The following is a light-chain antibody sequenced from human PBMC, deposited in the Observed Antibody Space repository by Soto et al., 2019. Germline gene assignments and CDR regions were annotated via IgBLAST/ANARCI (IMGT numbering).Light chain of an antibody. Sequence: QSVLTQPPSASGTPGQGVTISCSGSSSNIGSNHVYWYQQLPGTAPQLLIYRNYERPSGVPGRFSGSTSGTSASLAISGLRSEDEADYYCAAWDDSLSGVVFGGGTKLTVL. CDR2: RNY. CDR3: AAWDDSLSGVV. CDR1: SSNIGSNH. J-gene: IGLJ2*01. V-gene: IGLV1-47*01.